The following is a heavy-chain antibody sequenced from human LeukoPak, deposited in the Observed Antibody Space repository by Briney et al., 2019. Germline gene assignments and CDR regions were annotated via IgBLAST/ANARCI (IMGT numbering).Heavy chain of an antibody. V-gene: IGHV1-2*02. CDR3: ASGLWFGELLRSLDY. J-gene: IGHJ4*02. D-gene: IGHD3-10*01. Sequence: ASVKVSCTASGYTFTGYYMHWVRQAPGQGLEWMGWINPNSGGTNYAQKFQGRVTMTRDTSISTAYMELSRLRSDDTAVYYCASGLWFGELLRSLDYWGQGTLVTVSS. CDR1: GYTFTGYY. CDR2: INPNSGGT.